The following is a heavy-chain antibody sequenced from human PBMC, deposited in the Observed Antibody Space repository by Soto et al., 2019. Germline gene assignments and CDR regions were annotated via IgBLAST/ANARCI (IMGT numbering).Heavy chain of an antibody. CDR3: SSLRVSRYQGGGYGDF. J-gene: IGHJ4*02. D-gene: IGHD5-12*01. V-gene: IGHV1-69*12. CDR1: GGTFSSYA. CDR2: IIPIFGTA. Sequence: QVQLVQSGAEVKKPGSSVKVSCKASGGTFSSYAISWVRQAPGQGLEWMGGIIPIFGTANYAQKFQGRVTITADESTSTAYMELSRLRFEETAVSYCSSLRVSRYQGGGYGDFWGQGTLVTVSS.